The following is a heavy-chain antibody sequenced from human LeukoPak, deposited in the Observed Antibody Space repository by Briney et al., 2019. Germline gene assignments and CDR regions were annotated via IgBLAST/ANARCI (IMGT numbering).Heavy chain of an antibody. D-gene: IGHD6-13*01. CDR2: IKQDGSEK. V-gene: IGHV3-7*01. Sequence: GGSLRLSCAASGFTFSSYSMNWVRQAPGKGLEWVANIKQDGSEKYYVDSVKGRFTISRDNAKNSLYLQMNSLRAEDTALYYCARGGSTGTPIAAPYWGQGTLVTVSS. J-gene: IGHJ4*02. CDR3: ARGGSTGTPIAAPY. CDR1: GFTFSSYS.